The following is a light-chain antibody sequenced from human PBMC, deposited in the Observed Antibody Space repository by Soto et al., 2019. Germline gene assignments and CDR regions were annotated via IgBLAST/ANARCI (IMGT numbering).Light chain of an antibody. CDR2: AAS. Sequence: EIVLTQSPATLSLSPGERATLSCRASQSVSSNYLAWYQQKPDQAPRPLIYAASSMATGVPDRFSGSGAGTDFTLTISRLEPEDFAVYYCQQYGSSPWTFGQGTKVEIK. CDR1: QSVSSNY. J-gene: IGKJ1*01. V-gene: IGKV3-20*01. CDR3: QQYGSSPWT.